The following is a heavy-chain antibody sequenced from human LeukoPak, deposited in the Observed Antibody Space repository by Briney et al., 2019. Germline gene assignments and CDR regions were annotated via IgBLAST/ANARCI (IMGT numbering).Heavy chain of an antibody. CDR1: GYTFTSYY. Sequence: GASVKVSCKASGYTFTSYYIHWVRQAPGQGLEWMGIINPSGGSTSYPQKFQDRVTMTRDTSTSTVYMELSSLKSDDTAIYYCARGVFGELEKLMFQHWGQGTLVTASS. D-gene: IGHD3-10*02. CDR2: INPSGGST. J-gene: IGHJ1*01. V-gene: IGHV1-46*01. CDR3: ARGVFGELEKLMFQH.